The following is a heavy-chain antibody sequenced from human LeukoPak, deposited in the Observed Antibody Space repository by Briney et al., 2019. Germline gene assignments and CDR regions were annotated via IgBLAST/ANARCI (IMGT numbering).Heavy chain of an antibody. D-gene: IGHD2-15*01. CDR1: GFTFSSYW. Sequence: GGSLRLSCAASGFTFSSYWMSWVRQAPGKGLEWVANIKQDGSEKYYVDSVKGRFTISRDNAKNSLYLQMNSLRVEDTAVYYCASLDSVGYYFDYWGQGTLVTVSS. CDR2: IKQDGSEK. CDR3: ASLDSVGYYFDY. V-gene: IGHV3-7*01. J-gene: IGHJ4*02.